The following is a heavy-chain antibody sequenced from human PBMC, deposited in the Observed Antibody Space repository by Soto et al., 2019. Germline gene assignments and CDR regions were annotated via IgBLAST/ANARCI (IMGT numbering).Heavy chain of an antibody. CDR3: AKVGAPATKNWFDP. Sequence: GGSLRLSCAASGFSFSTCGMNWVRQAPGMGLEWVSYISSSSSTIYYADSVQGRFTISRDNAKNSLYLDMNSLREEDTAVYYCAKVGAPATKNWFDPWGQGTLVTVSS. J-gene: IGHJ5*02. CDR1: GFSFSTCG. CDR2: ISSSSSTI. V-gene: IGHV3-48*02. D-gene: IGHD4-17*01.